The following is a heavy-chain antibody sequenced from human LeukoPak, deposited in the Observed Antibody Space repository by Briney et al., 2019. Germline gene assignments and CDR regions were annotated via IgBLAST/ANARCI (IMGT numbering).Heavy chain of an antibody. J-gene: IGHJ6*03. V-gene: IGHV3-21*01. Sequence: GGSLRLSCAASGFTFSSYSMNWVRQAPGKGLEWVSSISSSSSYIYYADSVKGRFTISRDNAKNSLYLQMNSLRAEDTAVYYCARGYRRFLEWLSDYYYCMDVWGKGTTVTVSS. CDR1: GFTFSSYS. CDR3: ARGYRRFLEWLSDYYYCMDV. D-gene: IGHD3-3*01. CDR2: ISSSSSYI.